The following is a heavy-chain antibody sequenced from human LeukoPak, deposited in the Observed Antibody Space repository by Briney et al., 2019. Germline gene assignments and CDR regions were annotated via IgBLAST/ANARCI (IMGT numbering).Heavy chain of an antibody. Sequence: NPSETLSLTCAVYGGSFSGYYWSWIRQPPGKGLEWIGEINHSGSTNYNPSLKSRVTMSVDTSKNQFSLKLSSVTAADTAVYYCAREVGTVMVNWFDPWGQGTLVTVSS. CDR3: AREVGTVMVNWFDP. CDR2: INHSGST. J-gene: IGHJ5*02. CDR1: GGSFSGYY. V-gene: IGHV4-34*01. D-gene: IGHD4-17*01.